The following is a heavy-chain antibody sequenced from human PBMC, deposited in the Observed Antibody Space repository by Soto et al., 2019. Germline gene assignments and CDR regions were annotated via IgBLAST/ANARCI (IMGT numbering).Heavy chain of an antibody. V-gene: IGHV4-59*08. CDR2: IYYSGST. Sequence: SETLSLTCTVSGGSISSYYWSWIRQPPGKGLEWIGYIYYSGSTNYNPSLKSRVTISVDTSKNQFSLKLSSVTAADTAVYYCARSEEQWLVRLGWFDPWGQGTLVTVSS. CDR1: GGSISSYY. J-gene: IGHJ5*02. D-gene: IGHD6-19*01. CDR3: ARSEEQWLVRLGWFDP.